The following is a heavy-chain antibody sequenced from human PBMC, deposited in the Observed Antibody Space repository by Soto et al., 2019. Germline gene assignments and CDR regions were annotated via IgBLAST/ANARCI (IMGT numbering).Heavy chain of an antibody. D-gene: IGHD6-13*01. CDR2: IIPIFGTA. CDR1: GGTFSSYA. Sequence: SVKVSCKASGGTFSSYAISWVRQAPGQGLEWMGGIIPIFGTANYAQKFQGRVTITADESTSTAYMELSSLRSEDTAVYYCARVVLAAAGNIMDVWGQGTTVTVSS. V-gene: IGHV1-69*13. CDR3: ARVVLAAAGNIMDV. J-gene: IGHJ6*02.